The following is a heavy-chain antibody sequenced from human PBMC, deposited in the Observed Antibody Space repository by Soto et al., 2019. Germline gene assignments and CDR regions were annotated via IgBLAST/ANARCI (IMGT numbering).Heavy chain of an antibody. CDR3: ARGMVRGVIPRYGMDV. CDR1: GGSFSGYY. D-gene: IGHD3-10*01. J-gene: IGHJ6*02. CDR2: INHSGST. Sequence: QVQLQQWGAGLLKPSETLSLTCAVYGGSFSGYYWSWIRQPPGKGLEWIGEINHSGSTNYNPSLKSRITISVDTSKNQFSLKLSSVTAADTAVYYGARGMVRGVIPRYGMDVWGQGTTVTVS. V-gene: IGHV4-34*01.